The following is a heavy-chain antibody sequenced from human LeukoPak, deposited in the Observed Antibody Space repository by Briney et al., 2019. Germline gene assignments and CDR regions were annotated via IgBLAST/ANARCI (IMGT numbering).Heavy chain of an antibody. V-gene: IGHV1-2*02. D-gene: IGHD6-19*01. Sequence: ASVKVSCKASGYTFTGYYMHWVRQAPGQGLEWMGWINPNSGGTNYAQKFQGRVTMTRDTSISTAYMELSRLRSDDAAVYYCARGPRGSGWYGFDYWGQGTLVTVSS. CDR1: GYTFTGYY. CDR2: INPNSGGT. CDR3: ARGPRGSGWYGFDY. J-gene: IGHJ4*02.